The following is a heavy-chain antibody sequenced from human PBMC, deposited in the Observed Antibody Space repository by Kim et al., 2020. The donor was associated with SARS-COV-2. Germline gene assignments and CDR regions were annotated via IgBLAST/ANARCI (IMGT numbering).Heavy chain of an antibody. D-gene: IGHD3-22*01. CDR2: MNPNSGNT. J-gene: IGHJ3*02. V-gene: IGHV1-8*01. CDR1: GYTFTSYD. CDR3: VFGNYYDSSGSIPFGAFDI. Sequence: ASVKVSCKASGYTFTSYDINCVRQATGQGLEWMGWMNPNSGNTGYAQKFQGRVTTTRNTSISTAYMELSSLRSEDTAVYYCVFGNYYDSSGSIPFGAFDIWGQGTMVTVSS.